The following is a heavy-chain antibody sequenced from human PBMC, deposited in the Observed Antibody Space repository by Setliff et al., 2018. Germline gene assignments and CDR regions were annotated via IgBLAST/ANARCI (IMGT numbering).Heavy chain of an antibody. Sequence: GASVKVSCKASGSNFIGYYLYWLRQAPGQGLEWMGWMNSNTGGTNSAQKFQGRITMTRDTSIRTAYMELSRLRSDDTAMYYCATVGVGDLRLAFDIWGYGTMVTVSS. V-gene: IGHV1-2*02. CDR3: ATVGVGDLRLAFDI. J-gene: IGHJ3*02. D-gene: IGHD1-26*01. CDR1: GSNFIGYY. CDR2: MNSNTGGT.